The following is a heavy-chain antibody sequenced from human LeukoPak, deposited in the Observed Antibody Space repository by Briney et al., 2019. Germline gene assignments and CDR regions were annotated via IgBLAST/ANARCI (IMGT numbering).Heavy chain of an antibody. V-gene: IGHV1-69*06. CDR3: ALMTTVKRRYYYYYYMDV. J-gene: IGHJ6*03. CDR1: GGTFSSYA. CDR2: IIPIFGTA. D-gene: IGHD4-17*01. Sequence: SVKVSCKASGGTFSSYAISWVRQAPGQGLEWMGGIIPIFGTANYAQKFQGRVTITADKSTSTAYMELSSLRSEDTAVYYCALMTTVKRRYYYYYYMDVWGKGTTVTVSS.